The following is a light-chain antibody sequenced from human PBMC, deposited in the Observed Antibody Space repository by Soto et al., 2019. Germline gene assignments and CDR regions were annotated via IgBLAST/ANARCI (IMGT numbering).Light chain of an antibody. CDR1: ISNIGGNS. V-gene: IGLV1-51*01. J-gene: IGLJ1*01. CDR3: GSWDSSLSAYV. CDR2: DDD. Sequence: QSVLTQPHSLSAAPGPQVTTSCSVSISNIGGNSVSWYQQLPGTAPKLLIYDDDKRPSGIPDRFSGSKSGTSATLGITGFQTGDEADYYCGSWDSSLSAYVFGTGTKVTVL.